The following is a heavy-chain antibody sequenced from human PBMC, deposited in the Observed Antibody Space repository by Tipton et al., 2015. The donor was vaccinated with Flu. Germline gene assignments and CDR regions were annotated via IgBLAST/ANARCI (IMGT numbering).Heavy chain of an antibody. CDR1: GGSMSNNF. D-gene: IGHD1-26*01. Sequence: TLSLTCTVSGGSMSNNFWSWFRQPAEKGLEWIGRIYPSGNTNYNPSLQSRVTMSVDTSRNQFSLSLTSVTAADAAIYYCARSGSYHHYYFDLWGRGTLVSVSS. J-gene: IGHJ2*01. CDR2: IYPSGNT. CDR3: ARSGSYHHYYFDL. V-gene: IGHV4-4*07.